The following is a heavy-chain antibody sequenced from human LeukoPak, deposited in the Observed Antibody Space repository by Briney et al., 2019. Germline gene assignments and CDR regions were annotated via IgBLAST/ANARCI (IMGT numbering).Heavy chain of an antibody. V-gene: IGHV3-48*02. J-gene: IGHJ3*02. D-gene: IGHD3-10*01. CDR3: ARDLHYAFDI. CDR2: IYSSDTT. Sequence: GRPLRLSCAASGFTFSGYAMNWVRQAPGKGLEWVSHIYSSDTTYADSVKGRFTISRDNAKNSLYLQMNSLRDEDTAVYYCARDLHYAFDIWGQGTMVTASS. CDR1: GFTFSGYA.